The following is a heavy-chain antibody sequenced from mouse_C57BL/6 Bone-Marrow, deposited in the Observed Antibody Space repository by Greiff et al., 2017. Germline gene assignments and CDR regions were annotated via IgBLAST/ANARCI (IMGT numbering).Heavy chain of an antibody. Sequence: VQLQESGPGLVAPSQSLSITCTVSGFSLTSYAISWVRQPPGKGLEWLGVIWTGGGTNYNSAHKSRLSISKDNSKSQVFLKMNSLQTDDTARYYCARRLRRGDYYAMDYWGQGTSVTVSS. J-gene: IGHJ4*01. CDR3: ARRLRRGDYYAMDY. CDR2: IWTGGGT. D-gene: IGHD2-4*01. V-gene: IGHV2-9-1*01. CDR1: GFSLTSYA.